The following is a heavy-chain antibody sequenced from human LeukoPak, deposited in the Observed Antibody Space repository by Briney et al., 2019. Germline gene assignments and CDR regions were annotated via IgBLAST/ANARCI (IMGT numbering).Heavy chain of an antibody. CDR2: IKQDGSEK. CDR3: ARARWRFTMIGPHDAFDI. J-gene: IGHJ3*02. D-gene: IGHD3-22*01. V-gene: IGHV3-7*03. CDR1: GFPFSSYW. Sequence: AGGSLRLSCVASGFPFSSYWMTWVRQAPGKGLEWVANIKQDGSEKYYVDSVKGRFTISRDNAKNSLYLQVNSLRAEDTAMYYCARARWRFTMIGPHDAFDIWGQGTMVTVSS.